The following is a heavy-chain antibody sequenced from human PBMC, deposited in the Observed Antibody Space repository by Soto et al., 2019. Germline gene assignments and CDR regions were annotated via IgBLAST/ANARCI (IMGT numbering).Heavy chain of an antibody. CDR3: ATGWLRFRVSRPYYYGMDV. Sequence: GASVKVSCKASGYIFVNYGIAWVRQAPGKGLEWMGGFDPEDGETIYAQKFQGRVTMTEDTSTDTAYMELSSLRSEDTAVYYCATGWLRFRVSRPYYYGMDVWG. D-gene: IGHD5-12*01. CDR1: GYIFVNYG. J-gene: IGHJ6*02. CDR2: FDPEDGET. V-gene: IGHV1-24*01.